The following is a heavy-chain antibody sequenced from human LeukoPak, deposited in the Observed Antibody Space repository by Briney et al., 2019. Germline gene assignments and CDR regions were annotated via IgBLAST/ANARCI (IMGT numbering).Heavy chain of an antibody. D-gene: IGHD2-15*01. CDR2: IIPIFGLA. CDR3: ARDVDIVVVVAASQKGHNWFDP. V-gene: IGHV1-69*04. CDR1: GGTFSSYA. J-gene: IGHJ5*02. Sequence: ASVKVICKASGGTFSSYASSWVGQAPGQGLEWMGRIIPIFGLANYAQKFQGRVTITADKSTSTAYMELSSLRSEDTAVYYCARDVDIVVVVAASQKGHNWFDPWGQGTLVTVSS.